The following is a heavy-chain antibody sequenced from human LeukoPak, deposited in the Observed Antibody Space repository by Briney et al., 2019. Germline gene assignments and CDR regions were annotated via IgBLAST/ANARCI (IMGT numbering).Heavy chain of an antibody. D-gene: IGHD3-22*01. J-gene: IGHJ4*02. CDR2: ISYDGSNK. CDR3: AKDQVVGDYYDSSGSNFDY. V-gene: IGHV3-30-3*01. CDR1: GFTFSSYA. Sequence: PGGSLRLSCAASGFTFSSYAMHWVRQAPGKGLEWVAVISYDGSNKYYADSVKGRFTISRDNARKTLYLQTNSLRAEDTAVYYCAKDQVVGDYYDSSGSNFDYWGQGTLVTVSS.